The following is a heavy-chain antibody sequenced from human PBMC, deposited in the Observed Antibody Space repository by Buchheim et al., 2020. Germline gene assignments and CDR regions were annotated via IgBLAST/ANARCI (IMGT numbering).Heavy chain of an antibody. Sequence: EVQLLESGGGLVQPGGSLRLSCAASGFTFSNYAMTWVRQAPGKGLEWVSSISGNGGGPYYADSVKGRFPISRANSKQTLYLQMNSLRAEDTAQYYCAKGAVTTAVGVFDPWGQGTL. CDR2: ISGNGGGP. D-gene: IGHD6-13*01. CDR1: GFTFSNYA. CDR3: AKGAVTTAVGVFDP. J-gene: IGHJ5*02. V-gene: IGHV3-23*01.